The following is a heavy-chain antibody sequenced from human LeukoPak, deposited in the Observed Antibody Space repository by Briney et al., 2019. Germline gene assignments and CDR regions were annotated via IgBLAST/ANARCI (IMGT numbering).Heavy chain of an antibody. CDR2: IYYSGST. CDR1: GGSISSSSYY. V-gene: IGHV4-39*07. D-gene: IGHD3-22*01. CDR3: ARAVRGYYDSSGYYYEGGLGNFDY. J-gene: IGHJ4*02. Sequence: SETLSLTCTVSGGSISSSSYYWGWIRQPPGKGLEWIGSIYYSGSTYYNPSLKSRVTISVDTSKNQFSLKLSSVTAADTAVYYCARAVRGYYDSSGYYYEGGLGNFDYWGQGTLVTVSS.